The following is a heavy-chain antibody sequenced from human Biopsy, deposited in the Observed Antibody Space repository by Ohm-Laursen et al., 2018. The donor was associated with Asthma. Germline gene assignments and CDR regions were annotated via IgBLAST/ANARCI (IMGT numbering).Heavy chain of an antibody. Sequence: SLRLSCTASGFSFDDYAMFWVRQAPGKGLEWVSGISWNSGTIGYADSVKGRFPISRDNAKNSLYLQMKSLGPEDTAVYYCARDMGAGPNQPPSGSGSSHLYGMDVWGQGTTVTVSS. CDR2: ISWNSGTI. CDR1: GFSFDDYA. CDR3: ARDMGAGPNQPPSGSGSSHLYGMDV. V-gene: IGHV3-9*01. J-gene: IGHJ6*02. D-gene: IGHD3-10*01.